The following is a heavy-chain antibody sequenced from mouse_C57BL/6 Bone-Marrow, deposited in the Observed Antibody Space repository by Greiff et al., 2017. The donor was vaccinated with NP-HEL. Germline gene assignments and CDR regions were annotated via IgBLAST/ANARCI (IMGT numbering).Heavy chain of an antibody. D-gene: IGHD1-1*02. Sequence: EVQGVESGGGLVQPGGSMKLSCVASGFTFSNYWMNWVRQSPEKGLEWVAQIRLKSDNYATHYAESVKGRFTISRDDSKSSVYLQMNNLRAEDTGIYYCTAPYYAWFAYWGQGTLVTVSA. CDR2: IRLKSDNYAT. V-gene: IGHV6-3*01. J-gene: IGHJ3*01. CDR1: GFTFSNYW. CDR3: TAPYYAWFAY.